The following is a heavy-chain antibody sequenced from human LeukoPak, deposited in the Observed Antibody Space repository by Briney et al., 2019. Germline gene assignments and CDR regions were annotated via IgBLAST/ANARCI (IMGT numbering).Heavy chain of an antibody. CDR3: AKDIWSGYDFPYYYYGMDV. CDR2: ISGDGGST. CDR1: GFTFDDYA. V-gene: IGHV3-43*02. D-gene: IGHD5-12*01. J-gene: IGHJ6*02. Sequence: PGGSLRLSCAASGFTFDDYAMHWVRQAPGKGLEWVSLISGDGGSTYYADSVKGRFTISGDNSKNSLYLQMNSLRTEDTALYYCAKDIWSGYDFPYYYYGMDVWGQGTTVTVSS.